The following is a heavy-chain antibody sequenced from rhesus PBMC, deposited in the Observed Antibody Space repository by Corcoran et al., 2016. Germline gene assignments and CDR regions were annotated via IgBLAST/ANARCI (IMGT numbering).Heavy chain of an antibody. J-gene: IGHJ2*01. CDR2: VDPQDGEA. D-gene: IGHD1-44*01. CDR3: ATDQGGRTTGGKSIWYFDL. V-gene: IGHV1-111*02. Sequence: EVQLVQSGAEVKKPGASVKISCKASGYTFTDYYLHWVRQAPGKGLEWNGRVDPQDGEAIHAQKFQDRVTITADTSTDTAYMELSSLRSEDTAVYYCATDQGGRTTGGKSIWYFDLWGPGTPITISS. CDR1: GYTFTDYY.